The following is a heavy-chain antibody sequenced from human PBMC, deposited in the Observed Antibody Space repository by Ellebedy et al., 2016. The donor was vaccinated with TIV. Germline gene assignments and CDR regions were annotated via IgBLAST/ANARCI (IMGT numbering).Heavy chain of an antibody. CDR3: ARERRGRGSGPPKGMDV. V-gene: IGHV4-30-2*01. CDR2: ISHSGHT. Sequence: SETLSLTCFVSGDAISNNSSSWSWIRQPPGKGLEWIGYISHSGHTYSNPSLRSRLTISVDRSKHQFSLKLTSVTAADTAVYYCARERRGRGSGPPKGMDVWGQGTTVTVSS. D-gene: IGHD3-10*01. J-gene: IGHJ6*02. CDR1: GDAISNNSSS.